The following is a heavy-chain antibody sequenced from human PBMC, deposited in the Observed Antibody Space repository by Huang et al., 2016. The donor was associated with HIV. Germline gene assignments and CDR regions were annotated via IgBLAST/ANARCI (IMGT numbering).Heavy chain of an antibody. CDR1: GYTFTNYV. J-gene: IGHJ6*03. Sequence: QVQLVQSGAEVRKPGASVKVSCKASGYTFTNYVIHWVRQAPGQKLEWMVGINAGSGKIKYAQKFQGRVTRTRDTTASTAYMELSRLVSEDTAVYYCARDLRLYYMGVWGKGTTITVSS. CDR2: INAGSGKI. V-gene: IGHV1-3*01. CDR3: ARDLRLYYMGV.